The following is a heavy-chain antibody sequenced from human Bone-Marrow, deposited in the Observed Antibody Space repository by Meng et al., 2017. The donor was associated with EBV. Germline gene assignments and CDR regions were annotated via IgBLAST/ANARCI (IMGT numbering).Heavy chain of an antibody. CDR1: GYTFTGYY. Sequence: VQPGQAGTEVKKPGASVKSSCEASGYTFTGYYVHWVRQAPGQGLEWMGRINPNSGGTNYAQKFQGRVTMTRDTSISTAYMELSSLRSDDTAVYYCARVLGVIAAVPGYWGQGTLVTVSS. J-gene: IGHJ4*02. CDR3: ARVLGVIAAVPGY. CDR2: INPNSGGT. V-gene: IGHV1-2*06. D-gene: IGHD6-13*01.